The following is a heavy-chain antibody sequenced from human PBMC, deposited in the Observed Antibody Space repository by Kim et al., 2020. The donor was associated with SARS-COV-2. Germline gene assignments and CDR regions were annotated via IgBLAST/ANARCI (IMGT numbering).Heavy chain of an antibody. J-gene: IGHJ6*02. CDR3: AREGNLAWQFPSYYYYGMDV. Sequence: ASVKVSCKASGYTFTGYYMHWVRQAPGQGLEWMGWINPNSGGTNYAQKFQGRVTMTRDTSISTAYMELSRLRSDDTAVYYCAREGNLAWQFPSYYYYGMDVWGQGTTVTVSS. V-gene: IGHV1-2*02. CDR2: INPNSGGT. D-gene: IGHD2-15*01. CDR1: GYTFTGYY.